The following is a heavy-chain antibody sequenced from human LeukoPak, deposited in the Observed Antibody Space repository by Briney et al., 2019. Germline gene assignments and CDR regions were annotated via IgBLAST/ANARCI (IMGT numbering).Heavy chain of an antibody. CDR2: IYPGDSDT. Sequence: GKSLKISCKGSGYSFTSYWIGWVRQMPGKGLEGMGIIYPGDSDTRYSPSFQGQVTISADKSISTAYLQWSSLKASDTAMYYCARFLVGATSGCYYMDVWGKGTTVTVSS. J-gene: IGHJ6*03. CDR1: GYSFTSYW. CDR3: ARFLVGATSGCYYMDV. D-gene: IGHD1-26*01. V-gene: IGHV5-51*01.